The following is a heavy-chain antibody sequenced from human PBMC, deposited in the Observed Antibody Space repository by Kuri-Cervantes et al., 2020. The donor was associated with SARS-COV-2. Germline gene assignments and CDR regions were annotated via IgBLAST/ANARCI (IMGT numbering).Heavy chain of an antibody. D-gene: IGHD3-10*01. V-gene: IGHV1-46*01. CDR1: GETSTSYD. J-gene: IGHJ4*02. CDR2: INPSGGST. CDR3: ARPTYYYGSGSQYHFDY. Sequence: ASVKISSKAAGETSTSYDINWGRQATGQGLEWMVIINPSGGSTSYAQKFQGRVTMTRDTSTSTVYMELSSLRAEDTAVYYCARPTYYYGSGSQYHFDYWGQGTLVTVSS.